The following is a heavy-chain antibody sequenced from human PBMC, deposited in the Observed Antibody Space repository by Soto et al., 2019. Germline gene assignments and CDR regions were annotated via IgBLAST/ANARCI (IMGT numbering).Heavy chain of an antibody. D-gene: IGHD2-2*01. V-gene: IGHV5-10-1*01. Sequence: GESLKISCKGSGYSFTSYWISWVRQMPGKGLEWMGRIDPSDSYTNYSPSFQGHVTISADKSISTAYLQWSSLKASDTAMYYCASSPRGYCSSTSCRELGNYYGLDVWGQGTSVTVSS. J-gene: IGHJ6*02. CDR2: IDPSDSYT. CDR1: GYSFTSYW. CDR3: ASSPRGYCSSTSCRELGNYYGLDV.